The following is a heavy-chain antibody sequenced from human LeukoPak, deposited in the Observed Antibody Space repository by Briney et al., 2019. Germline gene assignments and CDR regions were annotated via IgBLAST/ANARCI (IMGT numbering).Heavy chain of an antibody. CDR1: VGTFSIYA. CDR2: IIPIFGTA. D-gene: IGHD3-10*01. CDR3: ARVLSGSYFDY. J-gene: IGHJ4*02. V-gene: IGHV1-69*13. Sequence: SVKVSCKASVGTFSIYAISWVRQAPGQGLEWMGGIIPIFGTANYAQKFQGRVTITADESTSTAYMELSSLRSVDTAVYYCARVLSGSYFDYWGQGTLVTVSS.